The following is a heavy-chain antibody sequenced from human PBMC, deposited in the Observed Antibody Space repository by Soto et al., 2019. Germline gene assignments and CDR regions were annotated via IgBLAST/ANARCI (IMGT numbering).Heavy chain of an antibody. V-gene: IGHV3-74*01. CDR1: GFTFSSYW. CDR2: FSSVETTT. D-gene: IGHD2-2*01. J-gene: IGHJ5*02. CDR3: ARVPYCSSSGCYSWFDP. Sequence: GGSLRLSCAASGFTFSSYWMHWVRQAPGKGLAWVSCFSSVETTTTYADSVKGRFTISRDNAKNTLYLQMNSLRAEDTAVYYCARVPYCSSSGCYSWFDPWGQGTLVTVSS.